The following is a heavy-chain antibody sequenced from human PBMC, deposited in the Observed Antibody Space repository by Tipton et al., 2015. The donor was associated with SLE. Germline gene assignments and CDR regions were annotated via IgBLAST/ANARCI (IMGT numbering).Heavy chain of an antibody. Sequence: TLSLTCTVSGGSISSYYWSWIRQPPGKGLEWIGYIYYSGSTNYNPSLKSRVTMSVDTSKNQFSLKLSSVTAADTAVYYCAREGGSSGWSGRWFDPWGQGTLVTVSS. CDR2: IYYSGST. CDR1: GGSISSYY. CDR3: AREGGSSGWSGRWFDP. V-gene: IGHV4-59*01. D-gene: IGHD6-19*01. J-gene: IGHJ5*02.